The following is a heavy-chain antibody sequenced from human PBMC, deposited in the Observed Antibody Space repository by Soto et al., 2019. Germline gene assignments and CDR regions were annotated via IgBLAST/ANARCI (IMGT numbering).Heavy chain of an antibody. Sequence: GGSLRLSCAASGFTVSSNYMSWVRQAPGKGLEWVSVIYSGGSTYYADSVKGRFTISRDNSKNTLYLQMNSLRAEDTAVYYCARDNYYDSSGYYYDYWGQGTLVTVSS. J-gene: IGHJ4*02. CDR3: ARDNYYDSSGYYYDY. D-gene: IGHD3-22*01. CDR2: IYSGGST. V-gene: IGHV3-66*01. CDR1: GFTVSSNY.